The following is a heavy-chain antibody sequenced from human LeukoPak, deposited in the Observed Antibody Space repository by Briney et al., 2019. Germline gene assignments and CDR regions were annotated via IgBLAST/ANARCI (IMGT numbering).Heavy chain of an antibody. Sequence: ASVKVSCKASGYTFTGYYMHWVRRAPGQGLEWMGIINPSGGSTSYAQKFQGRVTMTRDMSTSTVYMELSSLRSEDTAVYYCALMSNIAAAGTNYWGQGTLVTVSS. CDR2: INPSGGST. V-gene: IGHV1-46*01. CDR1: GYTFTGYY. J-gene: IGHJ4*02. D-gene: IGHD6-13*01. CDR3: ALMSNIAAAGTNY.